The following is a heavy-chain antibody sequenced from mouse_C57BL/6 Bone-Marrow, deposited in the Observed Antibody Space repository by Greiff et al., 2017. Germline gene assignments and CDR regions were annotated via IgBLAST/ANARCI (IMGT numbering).Heavy chain of an antibody. J-gene: IGHJ3*01. V-gene: IGHV1-81*01. CDR2: IYPRSGNT. Sequence: VKLLESGAELARPGASVTLSCKASGYTFTSYGISWVKQRTGQGLEWIGEIYPRSGNTYYNEKFKGKATLTADKSSSTAYMELRSLTSEDSAVYFCARSTMCRGFAYWGQGTLVTVSA. CDR3: ARSTMCRGFAY. CDR1: GYTFTSYG. D-gene: IGHD2-1*01.